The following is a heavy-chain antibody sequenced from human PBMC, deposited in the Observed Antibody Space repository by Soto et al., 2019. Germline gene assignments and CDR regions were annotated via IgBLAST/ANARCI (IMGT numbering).Heavy chain of an antibody. Sequence: GGSLRLSCAASGFTFSNAWMSWVRQAPGKGLEWVGRIKSKTDGGTTDYAAPVKGRFTTSRDDSKNTLYLQMNSLKTENTALYYCTTLESHWGAPYYFDYWGQGTLVTVSS. J-gene: IGHJ4*02. CDR1: GFTFSNAW. CDR2: IKSKTDGGTT. CDR3: TTLESHWGAPYYFDY. V-gene: IGHV3-15*01. D-gene: IGHD7-27*01.